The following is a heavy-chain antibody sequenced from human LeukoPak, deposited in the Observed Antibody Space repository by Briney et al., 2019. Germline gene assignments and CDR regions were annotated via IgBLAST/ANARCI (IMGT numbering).Heavy chain of an antibody. CDR1: GYTFTTYG. V-gene: IGHV1-18*01. Sequence: GASVKVSCKASGYTFTTYGITWIRQAPGQGLEWLGWISPYNGATEYAQNLQDRVSMTTDTSTNTAYIEVRGLKSDDTAVYYCARDSDWNVDYWGQGTLVTVSS. CDR2: ISPYNGAT. J-gene: IGHJ4*02. CDR3: ARDSDWNVDY. D-gene: IGHD1-1*01.